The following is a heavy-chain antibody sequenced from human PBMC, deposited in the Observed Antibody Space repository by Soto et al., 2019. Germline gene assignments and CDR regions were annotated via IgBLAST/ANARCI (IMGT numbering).Heavy chain of an antibody. V-gene: IGHV2-5*02. D-gene: IGHD2-15*01. CDR1: GFSVSTSGVG. CDR2: IYWDNDK. CDR3: AHKGGRGAGMDV. Sequence: QITLKESGPTLVKPTQTLTLTCTFSGFSVSTSGVGVAWIRQSPGKALEWLALIYWDNDKRYSPFLQSRVTIXKXSSKNQVVLTMTNMDPVDTATYYCAHKGGRGAGMDVWGQGTTVTVSS. J-gene: IGHJ6*02.